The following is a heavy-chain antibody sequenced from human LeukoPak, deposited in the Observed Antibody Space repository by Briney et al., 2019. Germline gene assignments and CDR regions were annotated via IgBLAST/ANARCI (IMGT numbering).Heavy chain of an antibody. CDR3: VRMGVSYYYDSSTYYPVAFDV. CDR1: GYSISGGYY. J-gene: IGHJ3*01. D-gene: IGHD3-22*01. V-gene: IGHV4-38-2*01. CDR2: IFHTGSI. Sequence: PSDTLSLTCGVSGYSISGGYYWGWIRQSPGKGLEWIATIFHTGSIYHNPSLNPRVILSVDISKNQFSLILASVPAADTAVYYCVRMGVSYYYDSSTYYPVAFDVWGQGTMVTVSS.